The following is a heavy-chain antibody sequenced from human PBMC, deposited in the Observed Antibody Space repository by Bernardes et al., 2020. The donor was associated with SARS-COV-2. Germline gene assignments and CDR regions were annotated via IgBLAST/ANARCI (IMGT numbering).Heavy chain of an antibody. D-gene: IGHD1-26*01. CDR3: ARAGQYSGSYNGAFDF. CDR1: GFPFLIYA. Sequence: ASVKVSCRASGFPFLIYAISWVRQAPGEGLEWLGWISVDNGDTNYAQKVQDRVTLTTDTSTSTAYMELRNLIDDDTAVYYCARAGQYSGSYNGAFDFWGQGTMVTVSS. J-gene: IGHJ3*01. CDR2: ISVDNGDT. V-gene: IGHV1-18*01.